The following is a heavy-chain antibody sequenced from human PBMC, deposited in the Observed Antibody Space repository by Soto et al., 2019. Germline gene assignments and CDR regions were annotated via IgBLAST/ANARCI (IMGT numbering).Heavy chain of an antibody. D-gene: IGHD2-2*01. CDR3: AIEAAAANGGAVFDF. J-gene: IGHJ3*01. Sequence: LSDNPFRIFNFSGGAVSSYTDYTWTWIRLLPRKGLEVIGYIYHDCRTNYSPSLKSRVTMSVDRSKKKFSLKLSSVTDADTDVYYCAIEAAAANGGAVFDFLCQGT. V-gene: IGHV4-30-2*01. CDR1: GGAVSSYTDYT. CDR2: IYHDCRT.